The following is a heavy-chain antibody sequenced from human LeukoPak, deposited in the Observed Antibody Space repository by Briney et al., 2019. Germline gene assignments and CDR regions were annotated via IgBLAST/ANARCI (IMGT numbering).Heavy chain of an antibody. V-gene: IGHV5-51*01. J-gene: IGHJ4*02. CDR2: IYPGDSDT. CDR3: ARLDGRYCSSTSCYYFDY. CDR1: GSIFTSYW. D-gene: IGHD2-2*01. Sequence: GASLQISCKGSGSIFTSYWIGWVRQLPGKGLEWMGIIYPGDSDTRYSPSFQGQVTISADKSISTAYLQWSSLKASDTAMYYCARLDGRYCSSTSCYYFDYWGQGTLVTVSS.